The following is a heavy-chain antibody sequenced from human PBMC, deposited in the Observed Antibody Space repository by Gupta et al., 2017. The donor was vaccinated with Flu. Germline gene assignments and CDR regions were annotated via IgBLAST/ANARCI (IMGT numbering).Heavy chain of an antibody. Sequence: EVQLVESGGGLVQPGGSLRLSRAASGFTFSDHYIDWVRQAPGKGLEWVGRSRNKVNGYTTEYAASVKGRFTISRDDSKNQLYLQMNSLTTEDTAVYYCARDLSLSGNYHPFDYWGQGTLVTVSS. CDR2: SRNKVNGYTT. D-gene: IGHD1-26*01. CDR1: GFTFSDHY. J-gene: IGHJ4*02. V-gene: IGHV3-72*01. CDR3: ARDLSLSGNYHPFDY.